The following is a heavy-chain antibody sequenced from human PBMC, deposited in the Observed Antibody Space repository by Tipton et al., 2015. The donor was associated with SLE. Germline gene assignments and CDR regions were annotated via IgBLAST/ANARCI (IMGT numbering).Heavy chain of an antibody. Sequence: TLSLTCTVSGGSISRYYWSWVRQPPGKGLEWIGYIYYNGNIKYNPSLKSRVTMSVDTSKNQVSLNLTSLTAADAAVYFCTRSLYNTNWFWFDPWGQGTLVIVSS. CDR2: IYYNGNI. CDR1: GGSISRYY. J-gene: IGHJ5*02. V-gene: IGHV4-59*01. CDR3: TRSLYNTNWFWFDP. D-gene: IGHD6-13*01.